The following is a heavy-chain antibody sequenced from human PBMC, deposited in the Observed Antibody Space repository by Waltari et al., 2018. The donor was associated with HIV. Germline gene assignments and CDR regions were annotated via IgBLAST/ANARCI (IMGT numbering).Heavy chain of an antibody. CDR1: GYTFTSYG. D-gene: IGHD3-22*01. J-gene: IGHJ4*02. CDR3: AREMYDTSGYYYFDY. V-gene: IGHV1-18*01. Sequence: QVQLVQSGAEVKKPGASVKVSCKASGYTFTSYGISWVRQAPGQGLEWMGWISTYNGNTNYAQKRQGRVTMTTDTSTNTAYMDLRSLRSDDTAVYYCAREMYDTSGYYYFDYWGQGTLVTVSS. CDR2: ISTYNGNT.